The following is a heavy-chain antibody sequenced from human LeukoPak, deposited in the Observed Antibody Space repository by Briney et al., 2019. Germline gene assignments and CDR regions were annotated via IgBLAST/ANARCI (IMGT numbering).Heavy chain of an antibody. CDR2: ISGSGGST. Sequence: PGGSLRLSCAASGFTFSSYAMSWVRRAPGKGLEWVSAISGSGGSTYSADSVKGRFTISRDNSKNTLYLQMNSLRAEDTAVYYCAKDLSNYGDSAREFDPWGQGTLVTVSS. J-gene: IGHJ5*02. D-gene: IGHD4-17*01. CDR1: GFTFSSYA. V-gene: IGHV3-23*01. CDR3: AKDLSNYGDSAREFDP.